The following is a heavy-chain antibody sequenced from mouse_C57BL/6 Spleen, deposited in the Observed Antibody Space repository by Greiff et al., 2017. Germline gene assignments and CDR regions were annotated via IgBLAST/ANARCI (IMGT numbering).Heavy chain of an antibody. Sequence: QVQLKQPGAELVMPGASVKLSCKASGYTFTSYWMHWVKQRPGQGLEWIGEIDPSDSYTNYNQKLKGKSTLTVDKSSSTAYMQLSSLTSEDSAVYYCARSPTGVLMDYWGQGTSVTVSS. D-gene: IGHD1-1*01. CDR1: GYTFTSYW. V-gene: IGHV1-69*01. J-gene: IGHJ4*01. CDR2: IDPSDSYT. CDR3: ARSPTGVLMDY.